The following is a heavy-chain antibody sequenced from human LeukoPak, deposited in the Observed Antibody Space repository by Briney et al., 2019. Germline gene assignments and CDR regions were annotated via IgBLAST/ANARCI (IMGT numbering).Heavy chain of an antibody. CDR1: GYTFTSYG. Sequence: ASVKVSCKASGYTFTSYGISWVRQAPGQGLEWMGWISAYNGNTNYAQKLQGRITMTTDTSTSTAYMDLRSLRSDDTAVYYCARDPKYTSSWYFDYWGQGTLVTVSS. CDR3: ARDPKYTSSWYFDY. D-gene: IGHD6-13*01. CDR2: ISAYNGNT. V-gene: IGHV1-18*01. J-gene: IGHJ4*02.